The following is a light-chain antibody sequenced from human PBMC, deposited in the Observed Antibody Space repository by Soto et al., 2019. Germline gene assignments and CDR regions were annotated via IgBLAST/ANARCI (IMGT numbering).Light chain of an antibody. V-gene: IGLV2-14*01. CDR1: NSDVGAYNY. CDR2: EVF. CDR3: SSYTTTNSLYV. Sequence: QSALTQPASVSGSPGQSITIPCTGTNSDVGAYNYVSWYQHHPGKAPKLMIYEVFIRTSGVSSRFSGSKSGSTASLTISGLLAEDEADYYCSSYTTTNSLYVFGTGTKVTVL. J-gene: IGLJ1*01.